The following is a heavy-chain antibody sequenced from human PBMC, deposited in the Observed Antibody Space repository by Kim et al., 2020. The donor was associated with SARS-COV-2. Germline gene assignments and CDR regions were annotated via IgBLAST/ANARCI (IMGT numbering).Heavy chain of an antibody. V-gene: IGHV3-30*02. D-gene: IGHD2-21*01. Sequence: KYYADSVKGRFTISRDNSKNTLYLQMNSLRAEDTAVYYCAKDCGQGGMDVWGQGTTVTVSS. J-gene: IGHJ6*02. CDR3: AKDCGQGGMDV. CDR2: K.